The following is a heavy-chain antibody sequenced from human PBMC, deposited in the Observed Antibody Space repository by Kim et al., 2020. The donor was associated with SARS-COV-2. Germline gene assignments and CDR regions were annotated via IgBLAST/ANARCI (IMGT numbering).Heavy chain of an antibody. Sequence: GSLRLSCEASGFTLTKYGMHWVRQAPGTGLEWVAFMSYDGSVKYYGETVKGRFTISSDTSKNTLFLQMDSLRAEDTAVYYCTRGAVSGNDAFGIWGQGSLVTVSS. CDR2: MSYDGSVK. V-gene: IGHV3-30*03. CDR3: TRGAVSGNDAFGI. CDR1: GFTLTKYG. J-gene: IGHJ3*02. D-gene: IGHD6-19*01.